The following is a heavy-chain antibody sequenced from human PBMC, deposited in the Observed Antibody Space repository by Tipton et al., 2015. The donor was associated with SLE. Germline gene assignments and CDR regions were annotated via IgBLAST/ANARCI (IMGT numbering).Heavy chain of an antibody. Sequence: TLSLTCTVSGDSISTSYWSWIRQPPGKALEWIAYIYYRGNTNYNPSLKSRATISIDKSNNQLFLKLSSVTAADTAVYYCAKVRTGVTMVWGVVTKYYNHYMDVWGKGTTVTVSS. D-gene: IGHD3-10*01. V-gene: IGHV4-59*08. CDR3: AKVRTGVTMVWGVVTKYYNHYMDV. CDR1: GDSISTSY. CDR2: IYYRGNT. J-gene: IGHJ6*03.